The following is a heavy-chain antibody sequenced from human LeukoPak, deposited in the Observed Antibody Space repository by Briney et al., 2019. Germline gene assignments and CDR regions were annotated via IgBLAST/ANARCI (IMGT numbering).Heavy chain of an antibody. CDR1: GGSFSGYY. J-gene: IGHJ4*02. D-gene: IGHD6-13*01. V-gene: IGHV4-34*01. CDR2: INHSGST. Sequence: SETLSLTCAVYGGSFSGYYWSWIRQPPGKGLDWIGEINHSGSTNYNPSLKSRVTISVDASKNQFSLKLSSVTAADTAVYYCARGRVAAAGTPGYWGQGTLVTVSS. CDR3: ARGRVAAAGTPGY.